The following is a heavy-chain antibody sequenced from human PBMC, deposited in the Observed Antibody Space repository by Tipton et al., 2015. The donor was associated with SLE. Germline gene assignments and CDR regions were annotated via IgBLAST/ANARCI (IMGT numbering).Heavy chain of an antibody. CDR2: IYTSGST. CDR3: ARAPFGGTDY. CDR1: GGSISSGSYY. V-gene: IGHV4-61*02. Sequence: TLSLTCTVSGGSISSGSYYWSWIRQPAGKGLEWIGRIYTSGSTNYNPPLKSRVTISVDTSKNQFSLKLSSVTAADTAVYYCARAPFGGTDYWGQGTLVTVSS. D-gene: IGHD4-23*01. J-gene: IGHJ4*02.